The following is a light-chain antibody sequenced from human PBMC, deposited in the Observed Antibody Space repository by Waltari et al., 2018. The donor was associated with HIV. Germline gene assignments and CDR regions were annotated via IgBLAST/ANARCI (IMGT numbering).Light chain of an antibody. Sequence: QSALTQPASVSGSPGQSITISCPGTSSNVGAYNLFSWYQQHPGPAPKLMICEVTKRPSGVSDRFSGYRSGNTASLTISGLQAEDEGDYHWCPYTGTGVLFGGGTKLTVL. CDR3: CPYTGTGVL. V-gene: IGLV2-23*02. CDR1: SSNVGAYNL. CDR2: EVT. J-gene: IGLJ2*01.